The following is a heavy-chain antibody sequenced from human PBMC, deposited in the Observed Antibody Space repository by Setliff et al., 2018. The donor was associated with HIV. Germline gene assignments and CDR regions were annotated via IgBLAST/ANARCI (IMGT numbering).Heavy chain of an antibody. CDR1: GVSMTNNY. D-gene: IGHD2-21*02. CDR2: VHYSGNT. J-gene: IGHJ4*02. Sequence: SETLSLTCSVSGVSMTNNYWTWIRQSPGKGLEWIGYVHYSGNTRYNPSLKSRVTISVDTSKNKFSLKLSSVTAADTAVYYCASEKVALTVSDSFFEFWGQGVPVTVSS. V-gene: IGHV4-59*01. CDR3: ASEKVALTVSDSFFEF.